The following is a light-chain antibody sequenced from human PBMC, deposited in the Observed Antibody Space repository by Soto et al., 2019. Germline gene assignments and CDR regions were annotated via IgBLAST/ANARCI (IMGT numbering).Light chain of an antibody. CDR1: QSVSSN. Sequence: EIVMTQSPATLSVSPGDRATLSCRASQSVSSNFAWYQQKPGQAPRLLIYGASTRATGIPARFSGSGSWTEYTLTISSLQSEDSEVYYCQQYNNWPWTFGQGTKVEIK. CDR3: QQYNNWPWT. V-gene: IGKV3-15*01. CDR2: GAS. J-gene: IGKJ1*01.